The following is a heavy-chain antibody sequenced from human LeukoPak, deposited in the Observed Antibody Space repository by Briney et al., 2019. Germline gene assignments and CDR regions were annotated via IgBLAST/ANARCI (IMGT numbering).Heavy chain of an antibody. CDR3: AREAGQFDL. CDR2: IYRSGST. V-gene: IGHV4-30-2*06. J-gene: IGHJ4*02. Sequence: MPSETLSLTCTVSGGSINTGGYYWTWIRQSSEKGLEWLGNIYRSGSTNYNPSLKSRVAISVDMSKNQFSLTLTSVTAADTAVYYCAREAGQFDLWGQGTLVTVSS. CDR1: GGSINTGGYY.